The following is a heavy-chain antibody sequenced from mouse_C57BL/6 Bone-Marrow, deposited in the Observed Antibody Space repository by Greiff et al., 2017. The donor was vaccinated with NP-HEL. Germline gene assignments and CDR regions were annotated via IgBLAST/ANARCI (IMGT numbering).Heavy chain of an antibody. V-gene: IGHV1-50*01. Sequence: QVQLQQPGAELVKPGASVKLSCRASGYTFTSYWMQWVKQRPGQGLEWIGEIDPSDSYTNYNQKFKGKATLTVDTSSSTAYMQLSSLTSEDSAVYYCARTLFRQLRLRGFAYWGQGTLVTVSA. CDR2: IDPSDSYT. CDR3: ARTLFRQLRLRGFAY. CDR1: GYTFTSYW. J-gene: IGHJ3*01. D-gene: IGHD3-2*02.